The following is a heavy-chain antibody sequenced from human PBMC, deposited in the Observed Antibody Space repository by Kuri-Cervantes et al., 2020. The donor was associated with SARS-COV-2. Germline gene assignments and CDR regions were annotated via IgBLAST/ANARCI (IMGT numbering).Heavy chain of an antibody. V-gene: IGHV1-2*02. CDR2: INLNSGGT. CDR1: GYTFTGYY. D-gene: IGHD3-10*01. J-gene: IGHJ4*02. CDR3: ARDWLRGVINY. Sequence: ASVKVSCKASGYTFTGYYMHWVRQAPGQGLEWMGWINLNSGGTNYAQKFQGRVTMTRDTSISTAYMELSRLRSDDTAVYYCARDWLRGVINYWGQGTLVTVSS.